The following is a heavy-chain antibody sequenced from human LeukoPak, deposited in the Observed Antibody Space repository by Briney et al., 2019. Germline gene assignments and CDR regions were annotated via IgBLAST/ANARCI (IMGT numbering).Heavy chain of an antibody. Sequence: PGGSLRLSCAASGFSFSSYAMAWVRQAPGKGLEWVSTISGSGGSTHYADSVKGRFTISRDNSKNTLYLQMNSLRAEDTAVYYCARDAVAAAGTVRYNWFDPWGQGTLVTVSS. CDR3: ARDAVAAAGTVRYNWFDP. D-gene: IGHD6-13*01. V-gene: IGHV3-23*01. CDR2: ISGSGGST. J-gene: IGHJ5*02. CDR1: GFSFSSYA.